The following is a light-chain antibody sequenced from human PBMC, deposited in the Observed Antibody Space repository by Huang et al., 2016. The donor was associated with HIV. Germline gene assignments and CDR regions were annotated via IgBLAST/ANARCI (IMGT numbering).Light chain of an antibody. CDR2: GAS. CDR1: QSVSRN. V-gene: IGKV3-15*01. J-gene: IGKJ4*01. Sequence: EIVMTQSPATLSVSPGERATLSCRASQSVSRNLAWYQQKPGQAPRLLSYGASTRATGIPARVSGSGSGTEFTLTISSLQSEDFAVYYCQQYNNWPRTFGGGTKVEIK. CDR3: QQYNNWPRT.